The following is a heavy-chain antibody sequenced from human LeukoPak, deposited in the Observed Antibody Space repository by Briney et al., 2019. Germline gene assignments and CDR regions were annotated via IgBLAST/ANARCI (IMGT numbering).Heavy chain of an antibody. CDR1: GEAFSGYY. D-gene: IGHD3-3*01. Sequence: SYTLSLTCAVYGEAFSGYYWRWIRQPPRNVLQCTAKINHSGSTNYNPSLKSRVTISVDTSKNQFSLKLSSVTAADTAVYYCARARLRFLEWLSPFDYWGQGTLVSVSS. V-gene: IGHV4-34*01. J-gene: IGHJ4*02. CDR2: INHSGST. CDR3: ARARLRFLEWLSPFDY.